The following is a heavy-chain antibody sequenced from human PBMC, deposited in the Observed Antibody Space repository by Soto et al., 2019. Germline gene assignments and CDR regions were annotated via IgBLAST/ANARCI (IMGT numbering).Heavy chain of an antibody. CDR3: ARDELLSDCYRGPFDF. Sequence: EVQLVESGGGLVQPGGSLRLSCAASGFTFRTYDMNWVRQAPGKGLEWLSYISSSGSTRYYADSVKGRFTISRDNAKNSLYLQMNSLRAEDTAVYYCARDELLSDCYRGPFDFWGQGTLVTVSS. CDR2: ISSSGSTR. V-gene: IGHV3-48*03. J-gene: IGHJ4*02. D-gene: IGHD2-21*01. CDR1: GFTFRTYD.